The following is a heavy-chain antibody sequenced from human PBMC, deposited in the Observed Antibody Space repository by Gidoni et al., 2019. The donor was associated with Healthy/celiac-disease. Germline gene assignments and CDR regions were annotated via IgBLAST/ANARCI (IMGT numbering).Heavy chain of an antibody. CDR2: SIPSFGTA. V-gene: IGHV1-69*01. CDR1: GGTFSSDA. D-gene: IGHD3-22*01. Sequence: QVQLVQSGAEVKQPGSSVKVSCKASGGTFSSDAISWVRQAPGQGLEWMGGSIPSFGTANYAQKLQGRVTITADESTSTAYMELSSLRSEDTSVYYCARDTMTHAVDIWGQGTMVTVSS. J-gene: IGHJ3*02. CDR3: ARDTMTHAVDI.